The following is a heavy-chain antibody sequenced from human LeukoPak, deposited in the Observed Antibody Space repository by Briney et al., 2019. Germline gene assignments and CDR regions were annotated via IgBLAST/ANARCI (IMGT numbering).Heavy chain of an antibody. J-gene: IGHJ4*02. CDR2: ISGGGGST. CDR1: GFTFTSYS. CDR3: AKGGKWDVTPFDY. D-gene: IGHD1-26*01. V-gene: IGHV3-23*01. Sequence: GGSLRLSCAASGFTFTSYSMNWVRQAPGRGLEWVSTISGGGGSTYYADSVKGRFTISRDNSKNTLYLQVNSLRAEDTAVYYCAKGGKWDVTPFDYWGQGTLATVSS.